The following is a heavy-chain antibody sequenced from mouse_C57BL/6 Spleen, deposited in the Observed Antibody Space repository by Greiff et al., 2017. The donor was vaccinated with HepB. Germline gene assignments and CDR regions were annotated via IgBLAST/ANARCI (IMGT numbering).Heavy chain of an antibody. CDR2: IDPSDSYT. CDR1: GYTFTSYW. D-gene: IGHD1-1*01. J-gene: IGHJ1*03. Sequence: QVQLQQPGAELVMPGASVKLSCKASGYTFTSYWMHGVKQRPGQGLEWIGEIDPSDSYTNYNQKFKGKSTLTVDKSSSTAYMQLSSLTSEDSAVYYCARGTVRGRYFDVWGTGTTVTVSS. V-gene: IGHV1-69*01. CDR3: ARGTVRGRYFDV.